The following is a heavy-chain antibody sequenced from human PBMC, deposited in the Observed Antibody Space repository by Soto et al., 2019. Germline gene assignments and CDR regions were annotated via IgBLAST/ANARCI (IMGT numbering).Heavy chain of an antibody. CDR1: GYTLTELS. V-gene: IGHV1-24*01. Sequence: ASVKVSCKVSGYTLTELSMHWVRQAPGKGLEWMGGFDPEDGETNYAQKFQGRVTMTEDTSTDTAYMELRRLRSEDTAVYYCATDSRHSGYDWGVYYYYYGMDVWGQGTTVTVSS. CDR3: ATDSRHSGYDWGVYYYYYGMDV. J-gene: IGHJ6*02. D-gene: IGHD5-12*01. CDR2: FDPEDGET.